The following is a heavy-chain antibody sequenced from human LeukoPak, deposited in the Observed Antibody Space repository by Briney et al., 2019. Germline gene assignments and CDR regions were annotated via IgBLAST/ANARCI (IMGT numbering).Heavy chain of an antibody. J-gene: IGHJ4*02. D-gene: IGHD4-17*01. Sequence: GGSLRLSCAASGFIFSNYAIHWVRQAPGKGLEWVAAVSYDGNLQHYADAVKGRFTVSRDNSKNTVFLQINSLRTDVSAVYWCVKVYPTVTTSSVLGSWGQGTLVTVSS. CDR2: VSYDGNLQ. CDR1: GFIFSNYA. V-gene: IGHV3-30*18. CDR3: VKVYPTVTTSSVLGS.